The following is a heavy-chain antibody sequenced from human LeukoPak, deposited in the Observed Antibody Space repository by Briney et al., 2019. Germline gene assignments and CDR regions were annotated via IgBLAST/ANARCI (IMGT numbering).Heavy chain of an antibody. CDR3: ARGATQAYCGGDCPNFDY. J-gene: IGHJ4*02. CDR1: GGSFSGYY. V-gene: IGHV4-34*01. CDR2: INHSGST. D-gene: IGHD2-21*02. Sequence: PSETLSLTCAVYGGSFSGYYWSLIRQPPGKGLEWIGEINHSGSTNYNPSLKSRVTISVDTSKNQFSLKLSSVTAADTAVYYCARGATQAYCGGDCPNFDYWGQGTLVTVSS.